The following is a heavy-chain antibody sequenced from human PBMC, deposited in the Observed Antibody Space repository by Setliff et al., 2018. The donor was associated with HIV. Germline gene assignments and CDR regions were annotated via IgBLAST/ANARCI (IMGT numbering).Heavy chain of an antibody. CDR2: IFYTGST. V-gene: IGHV4-39*01. CDR3: ARRGRDGVLIVFATGFDP. J-gene: IGHJ5*02. D-gene: IGHD2-8*01. Sequence: SETLSLTCSVSGGSISSSTYYWGWIRQPPGKGLEWIGDIFYTGSTYYNPSLKSRVAISIDTSENQFSLKLTSVTAAGTAVYYCARRGRDGVLIVFATGFDPWGQGTLVTVSS. CDR1: GGSISSSTYY.